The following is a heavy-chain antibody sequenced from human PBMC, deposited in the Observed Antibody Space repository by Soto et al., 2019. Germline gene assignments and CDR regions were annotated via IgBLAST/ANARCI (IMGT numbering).Heavy chain of an antibody. J-gene: IGHJ4*02. CDR1: DGSISSYY. CDR2: IYYSGST. V-gene: IGHV4-59*01. CDR3: TSSRAGGYDFSSGYYSTRPFDY. Sequence: SETLSLTCTVSDGSISSYYWSWIRQPPGKGLEWIGYIYYSGSTNYNPSLKSRVTISVDTSKNQFSLKLSSVTAADTAVYYCTSSRAGGYDFSSGYYSTRPFDYWGQGTLVTVSS. D-gene: IGHD3-3*01.